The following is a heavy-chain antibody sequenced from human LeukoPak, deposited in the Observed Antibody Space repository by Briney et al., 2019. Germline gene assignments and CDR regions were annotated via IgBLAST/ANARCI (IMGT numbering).Heavy chain of an antibody. CDR1: GFTFSSYA. J-gene: IGHJ4*02. D-gene: IGHD3-22*01. Sequence: GGSLRLSCAASGFTFSSYAMSWVRQAPGKGLEWVSAISGSGGSTYYAGSVKGRFTISRDNSKNTLYLQMNSLRAEDTAVYYCAKGDYYDSSGSDYWGQGTLVTVSS. CDR2: ISGSGGST. CDR3: AKGDYYDSSGSDY. V-gene: IGHV3-23*01.